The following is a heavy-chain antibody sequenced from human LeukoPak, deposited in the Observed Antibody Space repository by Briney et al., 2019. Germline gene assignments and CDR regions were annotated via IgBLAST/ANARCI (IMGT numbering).Heavy chain of an antibody. V-gene: IGHV3-7*01. CDR1: GFTFSSFW. D-gene: IGHD5-24*01. CDR2: IKQDGREK. J-gene: IGHJ4*02. CDR3: ARVVDDFDY. Sequence: PGRSLRLSCAASGFTFSSFWMSWVRQAPGKGLEWVANIKQDGREKFYVDSVKGRFTISRDNAKNSLYLQMNSLRAEDTAVYYCARVVDDFDYWGQGTLVTVSS.